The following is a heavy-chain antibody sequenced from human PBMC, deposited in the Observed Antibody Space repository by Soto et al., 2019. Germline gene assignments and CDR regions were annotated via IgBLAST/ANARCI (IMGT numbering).Heavy chain of an antibody. CDR1: GYTFTSYG. D-gene: IGHD1-1*01. CDR2: ISAYNGNT. CDR3: ARGEPPWHTRSRAFDI. Sequence: VQLVQSGAEVKKPGASVKVSCKASGYTFTSYGITWVRQAPGQGLEWMGWISAYNGNTNYAQKLQGRVTMTTDTTTRTAYKELRSLRSDDTAVYYCARGEPPWHTRSRAFDIWGQGTMVTVSS. V-gene: IGHV1-18*01. J-gene: IGHJ3*02.